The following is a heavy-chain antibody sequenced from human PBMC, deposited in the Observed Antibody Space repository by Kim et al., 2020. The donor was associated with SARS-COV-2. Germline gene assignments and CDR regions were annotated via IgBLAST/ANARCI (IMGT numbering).Heavy chain of an antibody. D-gene: IGHD5-18*01. CDR1: GYTLTELS. J-gene: IGHJ6*02. CDR2: FDPGKGQA. V-gene: IGHV1-24*01. Sequence: ASVKVSCKVSGYTLTELSIHWVRQAPGKGLEWMGGFDPGKGQAIYAQKFKGRVTMTEDTSTKTAYMELTSLRSEDTAVFFCVKVLVDTVIMGPHSQSYFSGMDVWGQGTTVAVSS. CDR3: VKVLVDTVIMGPHSQSYFSGMDV.